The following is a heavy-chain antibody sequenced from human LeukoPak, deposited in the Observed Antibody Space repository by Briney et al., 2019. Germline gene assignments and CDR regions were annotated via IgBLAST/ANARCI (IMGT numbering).Heavy chain of an antibody. CDR1: GFTFSSYA. CDR3: VGSAGWLFDY. V-gene: IGHV3-7*01. D-gene: IGHD3-10*01. J-gene: IGHJ4*02. CDR2: IKQDGSEK. Sequence: GGSLRLSCAASGFTFSSYAMSWVRQAPGKGLEWVAIIKQDGSEKFYVDSVKGRFTVSRDNIKNLLYLQMNTLRVEDTGVYYCVGSAGWLFDYWGQGTLVTVSS.